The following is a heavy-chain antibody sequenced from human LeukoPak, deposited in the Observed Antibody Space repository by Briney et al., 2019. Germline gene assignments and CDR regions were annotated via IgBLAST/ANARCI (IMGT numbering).Heavy chain of an antibody. Sequence: GESLKISCKGSGYXFTNYWISWVRQMPGKGLEWMGIIYPRDSDTRYSPSFQGQVTVSADKSISTAYLQWSSLEASDTAIYYCARRQYSGYDFDFWGQGTLVTVSS. CDR1: GYXFTNYW. V-gene: IGHV5-51*01. J-gene: IGHJ4*02. D-gene: IGHD5-12*01. CDR2: IYPRDSDT. CDR3: ARRQYSGYDFDF.